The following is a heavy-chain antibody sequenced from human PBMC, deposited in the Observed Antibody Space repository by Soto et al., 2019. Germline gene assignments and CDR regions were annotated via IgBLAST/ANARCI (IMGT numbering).Heavy chain of an antibody. J-gene: IGHJ4*02. CDR2: ISGSGDNT. CDR1: GFTFSNYA. Sequence: EVQVLESGGGLVQPGGSLRLSCAASGFTFSNYAMSWVRQAPGKGLEWVSTISGSGDNTYYVDSVKGRFTISRDNSKNTLYLRMNSLRAEDTAVYYCAKDPLTVTPYFDHWGQGTLVTVSS. CDR3: AKDPLTVTPYFDH. D-gene: IGHD4-17*01. V-gene: IGHV3-23*01.